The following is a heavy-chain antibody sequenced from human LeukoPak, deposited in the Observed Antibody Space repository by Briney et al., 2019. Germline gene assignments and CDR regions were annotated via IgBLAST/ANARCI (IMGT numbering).Heavy chain of an antibody. CDR1: GYSISSSNW. J-gene: IGHJ4*02. V-gene: IGHV4-28*01. CDR3: ARINWNYSRAFDY. Sequence: SETLSLTCAVSGYSISSSNWWGWIRQPPGKGLEWIAYMYYIESTYYNPSLKSRVTISVDTSKNQFSLKLSSVTAADTAVYYCARINWNYSRAFDYWGQGTLVTVSS. D-gene: IGHD1-7*01. CDR2: MYYIEST.